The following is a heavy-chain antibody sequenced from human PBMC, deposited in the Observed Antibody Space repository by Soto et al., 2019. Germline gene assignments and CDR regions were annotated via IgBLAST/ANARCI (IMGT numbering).Heavy chain of an antibody. Sequence: ASVKVSCKASGGTFSSCAIRWVRQAPGQGLEWMGGIIPIFGTANYAQKFQGRVTITADESTSTAYMELSSLRSEDTAVYYCARVFTIFGVASDAFDIWGQGTMVTVSS. J-gene: IGHJ3*02. CDR3: ARVFTIFGVASDAFDI. V-gene: IGHV1-69*13. CDR1: GGTFSSCA. CDR2: IIPIFGTA. D-gene: IGHD3-3*01.